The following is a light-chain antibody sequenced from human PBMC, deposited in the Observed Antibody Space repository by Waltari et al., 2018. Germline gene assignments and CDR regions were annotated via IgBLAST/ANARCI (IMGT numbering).Light chain of an antibody. CDR3: QQYNNWLTWT. CDR1: QSVSSN. Sequence: EIVMTQSPATLSVSPGERATLSCRASQSVSSNLAWYQQNPGQAPRLRIYGASTRATGIPARFSGSGSGTEFTLTISSLQSEDFAVYYCQQYNNWLTWTFGQGTKVEIK. V-gene: IGKV3-15*01. CDR2: GAS. J-gene: IGKJ1*01.